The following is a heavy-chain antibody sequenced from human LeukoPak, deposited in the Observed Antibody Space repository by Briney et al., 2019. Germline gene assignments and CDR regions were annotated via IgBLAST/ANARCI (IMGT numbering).Heavy chain of an antibody. V-gene: IGHV4-59*01. CDR3: ARGWSGSYYSLYYFDY. D-gene: IGHD1-26*01. CDR1: GGSISSYY. Sequence: PSETLSLTCTVSGGSISSYYWSWIRQPPGKGLEWIGYIYYSGSTNYNPSLKSRVTISVDTSKNQFSLKLSSVTAADTAVYYCARGWSGSYYSLYYFDYWGQGTLVTVSS. J-gene: IGHJ4*02. CDR2: IYYSGST.